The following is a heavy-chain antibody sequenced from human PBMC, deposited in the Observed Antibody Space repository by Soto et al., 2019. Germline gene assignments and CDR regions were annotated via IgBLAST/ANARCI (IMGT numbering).Heavy chain of an antibody. Sequence: QVQLQQSGPGLVKPSQTLSLTCAISGASVSSKSAAWNWIRQSPSRALEWLGRTYYRSKWYNDYAVSVQSRITIDPDTSTDQVPPHLNSVTPEDTTVYYWGTFLSTTSPDVWGEGTTVTVSS. CDR1: GASVSSKSAA. CDR2: TYYRSKWYN. J-gene: IGHJ6*04. CDR3: GTFLSTTSPDV. D-gene: IGHD2-2*01. V-gene: IGHV6-1*01.